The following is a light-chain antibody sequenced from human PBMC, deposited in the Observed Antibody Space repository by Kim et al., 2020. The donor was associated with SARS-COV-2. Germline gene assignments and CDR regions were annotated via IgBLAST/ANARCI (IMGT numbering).Light chain of an antibody. CDR2: DAS. CDR1: QDISNY. CDR3: QQYTNLAYF. Sequence: DIQMTQSPSSLSASVGDRVTITCQASQDISNYLNWYQQKPGKAPKLLIYDASNLEKGVPSRFSGSGSGTDLTFTISSLQPEDIETYYNQQYTNLAYFFGQETNLEI. J-gene: IGKJ2*01. V-gene: IGKV1-33*01.